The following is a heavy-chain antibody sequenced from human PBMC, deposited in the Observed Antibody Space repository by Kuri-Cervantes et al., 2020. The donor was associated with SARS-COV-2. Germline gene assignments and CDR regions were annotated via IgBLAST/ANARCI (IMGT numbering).Heavy chain of an antibody. Sequence: KVSCKGSGYSFTSYWIGWVHQMPGKGLEWMGIIYPGDSDTRYSPSFQGQVTISADKSISTAYLQWSGLKASDTAMYYCARATAMVYYYYYYYMDVWGKGTTVTVSS. CDR1: GYSFTSYW. CDR3: ARATAMVYYYYYYYMDV. D-gene: IGHD5-18*01. J-gene: IGHJ6*03. V-gene: IGHV5-51*07. CDR2: IYPGDSDT.